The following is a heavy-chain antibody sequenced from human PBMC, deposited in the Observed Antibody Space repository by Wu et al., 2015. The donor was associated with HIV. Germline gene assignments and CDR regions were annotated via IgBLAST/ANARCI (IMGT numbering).Heavy chain of an antibody. D-gene: IGHD5-12*01. CDR1: GGTFSTYA. Sequence: QVQLVQSGAEVKKPGSSVRVSCKASGGTFSTYAINWVRQAPGQGLEWMGRIVPLFGTTKHVQRFQDRVTFSTDESKRTVYMELSSLRNEDTAVYYCARNTDSVATSLYSLGVWGQGTTVTVSS. CDR2: IVPLFGTT. J-gene: IGHJ6*02. V-gene: IGHV1-69*05. CDR3: ARNTDSVATSLYSLGV.